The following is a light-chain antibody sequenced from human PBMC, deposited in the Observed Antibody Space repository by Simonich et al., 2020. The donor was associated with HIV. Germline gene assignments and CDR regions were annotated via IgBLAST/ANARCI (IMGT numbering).Light chain of an antibody. Sequence: DIQMTQSPSSLSASVGDRVTITCRARKSISSYLNWYQQKPGKAPKLLIYAASTLQSWVPSRFSGSGSGTDCTLTISSLQPEDFATYYCQQSFSTPYTFGQGTKLEIK. CDR2: AAS. V-gene: IGKV1-39*01. CDR3: QQSFSTPYT. CDR1: KSISSY. J-gene: IGKJ2*01.